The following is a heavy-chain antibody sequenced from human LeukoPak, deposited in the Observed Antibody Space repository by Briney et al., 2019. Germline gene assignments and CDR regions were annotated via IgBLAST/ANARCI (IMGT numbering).Heavy chain of an antibody. CDR1: GGSISSGDYY. CDR2: IYYSGST. CDR3: ARARGEGYYYDSSGP. Sequence: SETLSLTCTVPGGSISSGDYYRSWIRQPPGKGLEWIGYIYYSGSTYYNPSLKSRVTISVDTSKNQFSLKLSSVTAADTAVYYCARARGEGYYYDSSGPWGQGTMVTVSS. D-gene: IGHD3-22*01. J-gene: IGHJ3*01. V-gene: IGHV4-30-4*01.